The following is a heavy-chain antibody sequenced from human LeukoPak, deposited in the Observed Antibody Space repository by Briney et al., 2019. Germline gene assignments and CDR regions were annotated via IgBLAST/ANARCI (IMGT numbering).Heavy chain of an antibody. J-gene: IGHJ5*02. CDR1: GGSISSYY. Sequence: SETLSLTCTVSGGSISSYYWSWIRQPAWKGLEWIGRIYTSGSTNYNPSLKSRVTMSVDTSKNQFSLKLSSVTAADTAVYYCARGHSSSWYLSSAQGWNWFDPWGQGTLVTVSS. D-gene: IGHD6-13*01. CDR3: ARGHSSSWYLSSAQGWNWFDP. V-gene: IGHV4-4*07. CDR2: IYTSGST.